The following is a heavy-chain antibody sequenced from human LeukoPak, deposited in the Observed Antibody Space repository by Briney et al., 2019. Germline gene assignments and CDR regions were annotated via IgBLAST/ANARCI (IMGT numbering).Heavy chain of an antibody. Sequence: SETLSLTCTVSGGSISSGSYYWSRIRQPAGKGLEWIGRVYTSGSTNYNPSLKSRVTISVDTSKNQFSLKLSSVTAADTAVYYCAGLDYYDSSSTYWGQGTLVTVSS. J-gene: IGHJ4*02. CDR2: VYTSGST. V-gene: IGHV4-61*02. CDR3: AGLDYYDSSSTY. D-gene: IGHD3-22*01. CDR1: GGSISSGSYY.